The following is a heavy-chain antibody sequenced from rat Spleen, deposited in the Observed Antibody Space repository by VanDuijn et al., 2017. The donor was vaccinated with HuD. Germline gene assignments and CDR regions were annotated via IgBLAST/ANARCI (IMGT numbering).Heavy chain of an antibody. CDR2: IKYEDFTP. Sequence: EVQLVESGGGLVQPGRSKKLSCAASGFTFSNYYMAWVRQAPTKGLEWVASIKYEDFTPYYGDSVMGRFTISRDDGESTLYLQMDSLRSEDTATYYCVNTYYGYWFGYWGQGTLVTVSS. V-gene: IGHV5-22*01. CDR1: GFTFSNYY. CDR3: VNTYYGYWFGY. J-gene: IGHJ3*01. D-gene: IGHD1-9*01.